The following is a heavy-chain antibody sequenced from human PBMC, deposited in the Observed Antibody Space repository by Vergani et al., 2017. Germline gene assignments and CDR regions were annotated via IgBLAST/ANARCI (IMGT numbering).Heavy chain of an antibody. D-gene: IGHD3-16*01. CDR1: GFTLSNYD. V-gene: IGHV3-30*02. CDR3: AKHFRGWGIDY. J-gene: IGHJ4*02. CDR2: IQFDGSNQ. Sequence: QVQLVESGGGVVQRGGSLRLSCATSGFTLSNYDMQWNGQGPGKGLEFVAFIQFDGSNQYYADSVKGRFTLSRDFYKNTLYLQMNSLRTDDTATYYCAKHFRGWGIDYWGQGTQVIVSS.